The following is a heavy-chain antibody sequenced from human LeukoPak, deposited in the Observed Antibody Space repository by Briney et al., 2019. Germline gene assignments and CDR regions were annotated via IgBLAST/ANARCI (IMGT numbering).Heavy chain of an antibody. V-gene: IGHV3-30*18. Sequence: ERSLRLSCAASGFTFSSYGMHWVRQAPGKGLEWVALISYDGSNKYYADSVKGRFTISRDNSRNTLFLQMNSLRAEDTAVYYCAKTMVRGVPDWSYDFWGQGTLVTVSS. CDR2: ISYDGSNK. J-gene: IGHJ4*02. CDR3: AKTMVRGVPDWSYDF. D-gene: IGHD3-10*01. CDR1: GFTFSSYG.